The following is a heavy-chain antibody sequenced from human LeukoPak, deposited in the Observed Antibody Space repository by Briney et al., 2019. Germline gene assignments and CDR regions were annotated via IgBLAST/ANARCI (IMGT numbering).Heavy chain of an antibody. V-gene: IGHV3-7*01. CDR2: IKQDGSEK. CDR1: GGSFSGYY. J-gene: IGHJ4*02. CDR3: LPAAIVDY. D-gene: IGHD2-2*01. Sequence: PSETLSLTCAVYGGSFSGYYWSWVRQAPGKGLEWVANIKQDGSEKYYVDSVKGRFTISRDNAKNSLYLQMNSLRAEDTAVYYCLPAAIVDYWGQGTLVTVSS.